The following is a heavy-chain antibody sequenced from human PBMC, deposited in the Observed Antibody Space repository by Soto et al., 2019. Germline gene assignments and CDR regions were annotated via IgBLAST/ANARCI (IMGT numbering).Heavy chain of an antibody. D-gene: IGHD1-26*01. CDR2: IYYSGST. CDR1: GGNIGSFY. CDR3: ARHVVRRILGAGLGNWFDP. J-gene: IGHJ5*02. V-gene: IGHV4-39*01. Sequence: SETLCLTCTVAGGNIGSFYWGWIRQHPGKGLERIGSIYYSGSTYYNPSLKSRVTISVDTSKNQFSLKLSSVTAADTAVYYCARHVVRRILGAGLGNWFDPWGQGTLVTVPS.